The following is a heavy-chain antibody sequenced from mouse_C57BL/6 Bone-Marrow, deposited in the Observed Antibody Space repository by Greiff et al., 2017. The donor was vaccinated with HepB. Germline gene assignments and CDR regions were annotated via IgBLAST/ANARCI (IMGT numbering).Heavy chain of an antibody. CDR1: GFNIKDYY. V-gene: IGHV14-2*01. CDR2: IDPEDGET. D-gene: IGHD6-1*01. Sequence: EVQLQQSGAELVKPGASVKLSCTASGFNIKDYYMHWVKQRTEQGLEWIGRIDPEDGETKYAPTFQGKATITAETTYNTAYLQLSSLTSEDTAVYYCARAVYFDYWGQGTTLTVSS. CDR3: ARAVYFDY. J-gene: IGHJ2*01.